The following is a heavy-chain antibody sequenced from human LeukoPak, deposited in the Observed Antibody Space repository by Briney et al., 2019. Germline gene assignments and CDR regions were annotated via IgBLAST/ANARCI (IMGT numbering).Heavy chain of an antibody. Sequence: PSETLSLTCTVSGGSISSYYWSWIRQPPGEGLEWTGYIYYSGSTNYNPSLKSRVTISVDTSKNQFSLKLSSVTAADTAVYYCARASFFSSGWLDYWGQGTLVTVSS. D-gene: IGHD6-19*01. V-gene: IGHV4-59*12. CDR2: IYYSGST. J-gene: IGHJ4*02. CDR3: ARASFFSSGWLDY. CDR1: GGSISSYY.